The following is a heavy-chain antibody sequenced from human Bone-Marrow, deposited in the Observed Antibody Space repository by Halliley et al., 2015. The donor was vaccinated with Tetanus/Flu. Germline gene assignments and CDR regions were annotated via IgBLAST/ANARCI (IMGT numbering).Heavy chain of an antibody. CDR1: GFIFSSHA. CDR2: ISGSGLTT. D-gene: IGHD3-10*01. J-gene: IGHJ4*02. V-gene: IGHV3-23*01. Sequence: SLRLSCAASGFIFSSHAMSWVRKAPGKGLEWVSGISGSGLTTDYADSVKGRFTISRDNFNKMLFLQMDSLGAEDTAVHHCAKGPYTSGSYFFDYWGQGTLVTVST. CDR3: AKGPYTSGSYFFDY.